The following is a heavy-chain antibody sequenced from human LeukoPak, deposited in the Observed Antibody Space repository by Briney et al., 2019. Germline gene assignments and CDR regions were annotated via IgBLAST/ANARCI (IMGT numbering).Heavy chain of an antibody. CDR3: AREGYYDGSGHYSRAHFDY. J-gene: IGHJ4*02. V-gene: IGHV1-69*15. CDR2: IIPMFNTT. CDR1: GGTFSNFA. Sequence: SVKVSCKASGGTFSNFAISWVRQAPGQGLEWMGIIIPMFNTTTYAPKFPGRVTITADDFTDTVYMELSSLRSEDTAVYYCAREGYYDGSGHYSRAHFDYWGQGTLVTVSS. D-gene: IGHD3-22*01.